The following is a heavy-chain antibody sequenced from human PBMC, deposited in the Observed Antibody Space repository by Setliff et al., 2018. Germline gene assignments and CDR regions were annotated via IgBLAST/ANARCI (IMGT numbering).Heavy chain of an antibody. J-gene: IGHJ6*02. CDR3: AGTYYNFWSALDYYYCGMDV. CDR2: INPSGGST. V-gene: IGHV1-46*01. D-gene: IGHD3-3*01. Sequence: SCKASGSTFTSYYMHWVRQAPGQGLEWMGIINPSGGSTSYAQKSQGRVTMTRDTSTSTVYMELSSLRSEDTAVYYCAGTYYNFWSALDYYYCGMDVWGQGTTVTVSS. CDR1: GSTFTSYY.